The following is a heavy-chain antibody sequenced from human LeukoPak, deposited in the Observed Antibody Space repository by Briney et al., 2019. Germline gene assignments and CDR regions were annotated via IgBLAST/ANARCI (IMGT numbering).Heavy chain of an antibody. Sequence: PSETLSLTCAVSGGSISSGGYSWSWIRQPPGKGLEWIGYIYYSGSTYYNPSLKSRVTISVDTSKNQFSLRLSSVTAADTAVYYCARDRGSYYEGYYHYTDVWGKGTTVTVSS. CDR2: IYYSGST. J-gene: IGHJ6*03. CDR3: ARDRGSYYEGYYHYTDV. CDR1: GGSISSGGYS. D-gene: IGHD1-26*01. V-gene: IGHV4-30-4*07.